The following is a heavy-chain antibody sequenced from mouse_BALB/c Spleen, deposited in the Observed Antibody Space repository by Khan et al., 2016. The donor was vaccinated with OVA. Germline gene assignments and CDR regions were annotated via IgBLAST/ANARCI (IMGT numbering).Heavy chain of an antibody. CDR2: INPGSGGT. CDR3: SRAGDGFGGY. V-gene: IGHV1-54*01. CDR1: GYAFTNYL. Sequence: QVQLQQSGAELVRPGTSVKVSCKASGYAFTNYLIEWVKQRPGQGLEWIGVINPGSGGTNYNEKFKDKATLTADKSSSTAYMQLSSLTSEDSAVYFCSRAGDGFGGYWGPGTLVTGSA. D-gene: IGHD1-2*01. J-gene: IGHJ3*02.